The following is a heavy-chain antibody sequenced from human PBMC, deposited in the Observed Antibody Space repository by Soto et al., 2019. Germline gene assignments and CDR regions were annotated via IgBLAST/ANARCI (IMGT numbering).Heavy chain of an antibody. J-gene: IGHJ6*02. CDR3: TRNPPPIVRGATRYGMDF. Sequence: EVQLVESGGGLVQPGGSLRLSCAASGFTVSTNYMNWVRQAPGKGLEWVSVIYSGDGTYYADSAKGRFTISRHNSNNTPYLQMNSPRVEDTAVYYWTRNPPPIVRGATRYGMDFSGRGTPVIFSS. CDR2: IYSGDGT. D-gene: IGHD3-16*02. V-gene: IGHV3-53*04. CDR1: GFTVSTNY.